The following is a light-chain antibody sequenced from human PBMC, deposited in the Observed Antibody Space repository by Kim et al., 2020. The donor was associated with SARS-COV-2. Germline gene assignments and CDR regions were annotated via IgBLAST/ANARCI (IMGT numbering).Light chain of an antibody. CDR3: QVWDSRYVV. CDR1: NIGSKN. CDR2: RDS. V-gene: IGLV3-9*01. Sequence: SYELTQPLSVSVALGQTARITCGGNNIGSKNVHWYQQKPGQAPVLVIYRDSNRPSGIPERFSGSNSGNTATLTISRAQAGDEADYYCQVWDSRYVVFGGG. J-gene: IGLJ2*01.